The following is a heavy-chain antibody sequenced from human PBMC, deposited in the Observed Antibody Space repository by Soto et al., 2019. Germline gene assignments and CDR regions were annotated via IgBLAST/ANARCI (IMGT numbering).Heavy chain of an antibody. V-gene: IGHV1-24*01. CDR1: GNTLPELS. J-gene: IGHJ6*04. CDR2: FDPEDGET. D-gene: IGHD4-17*01. CDR3: ATALGDYPMDV. Sequence: ASVKVSCKVSGNTLPELSMHWVRQAPGKGLEWMGGFDPEDGETIYAQKFQGRVTMTEDTSTDTAYMELSSLRSEDTAVYYCATALGDYPMDVWGKGTTVTVSS.